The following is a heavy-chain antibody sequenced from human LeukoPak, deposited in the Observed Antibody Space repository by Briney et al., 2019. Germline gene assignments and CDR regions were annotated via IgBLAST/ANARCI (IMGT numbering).Heavy chain of an antibody. V-gene: IGHV3-23*01. CDR1: GFTFSSYS. J-gene: IGHJ5*02. CDR3: AKVAPITMIVVVNSWFDP. Sequence: PGGSLRLSCAASGFTFSSYSMNWVRQAPGKGLEWVSAISGSGGSTYYADSVKGRFTISRDNSKNTLYLQMNSLRAEDTAVYYCAKVAPITMIVVVNSWFDPWGQGTLVTVSS. D-gene: IGHD3-22*01. CDR2: ISGSGGST.